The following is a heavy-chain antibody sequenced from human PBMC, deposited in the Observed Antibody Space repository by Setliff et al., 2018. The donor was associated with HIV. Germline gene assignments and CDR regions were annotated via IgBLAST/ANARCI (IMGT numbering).Heavy chain of an antibody. CDR3: ARRRRTGYSSGSQNYFDY. V-gene: IGHV4-61*09. CDR1: GGSISSGSYY. D-gene: IGHD6-19*01. Sequence: TLSLTCTVSGGSISSGSYYWSWIRQPAGKGLEWIGHIYTSGSTNYNPSLKSRVTISVDTSKNQFSLKLSSVTAADTAVYYCARRRRTGYSSGSQNYFDYWGQGTLVTVSS. CDR2: IYTSGST. J-gene: IGHJ4*02.